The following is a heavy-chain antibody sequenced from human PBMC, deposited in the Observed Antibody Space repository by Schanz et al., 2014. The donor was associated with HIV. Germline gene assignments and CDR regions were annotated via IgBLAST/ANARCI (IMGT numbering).Heavy chain of an antibody. CDR2: ISFDGSNK. CDR3: AREKYSSTWWRAGLYFYGMDV. Sequence: VQLVESGGGLVQPGGSLRLSCVASGFTFSTYAMHWVRQAPGKGLEWMAVISFDGSNKYYADSVKGQFTISRDNSKNTLYLQMNSLRAEDTAVYYCAREKYSSTWWRAGLYFYGMDVWGQGTTVTVSS. CDR1: GFTFSTYA. J-gene: IGHJ6*02. V-gene: IGHV3-30-3*01. D-gene: IGHD6-13*01.